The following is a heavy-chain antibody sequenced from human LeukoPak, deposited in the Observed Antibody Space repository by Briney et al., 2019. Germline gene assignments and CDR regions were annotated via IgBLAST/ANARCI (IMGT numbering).Heavy chain of an antibody. CDR2: IYSGGRT. CDR1: GFSVSRNY. Sequence: GGSLRLSCAASGFSVSRNYMTWVRQAPGKGLEWVSVIYSGGRTDYADSVKGRFTISRDSSKNTLYLQMNSLRAEDTAVYYCARSPRDSSGSYYSAFDMWGQGTMVTVSA. D-gene: IGHD3-22*01. J-gene: IGHJ3*02. V-gene: IGHV3-66*02. CDR3: ARSPRDSSGSYYSAFDM.